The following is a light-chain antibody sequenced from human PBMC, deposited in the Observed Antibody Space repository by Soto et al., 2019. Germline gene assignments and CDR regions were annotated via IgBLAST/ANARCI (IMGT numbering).Light chain of an antibody. CDR2: VAS. CDR1: QDINSH. V-gene: IGKV1-9*01. CDR3: QQVHSWPLT. Sequence: IQLTQSPSSLSASVGDRVTITCRASQDINSHLAWYQQKPGKAPKVLIYVASTLQSGVPSRFSGSGSGTDFTLTISSLQPDDFASYYCQQVHSWPLTVGGGTKVDTK. J-gene: IGKJ4*01.